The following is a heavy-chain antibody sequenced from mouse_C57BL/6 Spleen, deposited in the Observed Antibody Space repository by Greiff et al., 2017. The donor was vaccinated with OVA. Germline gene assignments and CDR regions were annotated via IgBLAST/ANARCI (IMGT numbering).Heavy chain of an antibody. CDR3: VRHLYDYDWYFDV. D-gene: IGHD2-4*01. CDR1: GFSFNTYA. CDR2: IRSKSNNYAT. V-gene: IGHV10-1*01. J-gene: IGHJ1*03. Sequence: EVQLVESGGGLVQPKGSLKLSCAASGFSFNTYAMNWVRQAPGKGLEWVARIRSKSNNYATYYADSVKDRFTISRDDSESMLYLQMNNLKTEDTAMYYCVRHLYDYDWYFDVWGTGTTVTVSS.